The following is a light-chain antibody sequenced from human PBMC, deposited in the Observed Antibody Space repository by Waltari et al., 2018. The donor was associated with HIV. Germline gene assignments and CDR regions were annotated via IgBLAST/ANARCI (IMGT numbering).Light chain of an antibody. J-gene: IGLJ1*01. CDR1: TSNIGSTY. V-gene: IGLV1-47*01. Sequence: QSVLSQPPSASGTPGQRVTHSCSGSTSNIGSTYVYWFQQFPGTTPKLLIFNNNQRPSGVPERFSGSKSGTSASLAISGLRSEDEGDYYCAAWDDSLSGQGVFGTGTKVTVL. CDR3: AAWDDSLSGQGV. CDR2: NNN.